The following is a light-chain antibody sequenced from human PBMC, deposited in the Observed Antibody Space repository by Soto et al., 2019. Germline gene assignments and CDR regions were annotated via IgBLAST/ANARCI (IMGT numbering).Light chain of an antibody. CDR3: QKYNGAFS. V-gene: IGKV1-27*01. J-gene: IGKJ3*01. CDR2: DAT. CDR1: QGISYY. Sequence: DIQMTQSPPSLSASVGDRVTITCRASQGISYYLAWYQQKPGKGPKLLIYDATILQSGVPSRFSGSGSGTDSTLTISSLQPEDVATYYCQKYNGAFSFGPGTRWIS.